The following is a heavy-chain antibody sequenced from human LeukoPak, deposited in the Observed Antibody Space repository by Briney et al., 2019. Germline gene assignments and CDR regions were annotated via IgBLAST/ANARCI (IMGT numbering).Heavy chain of an antibody. D-gene: IGHD6-13*01. CDR3: ARQSIAAGTGGWFDP. Sequence: GESLKISCKGSGYSFTSYWIGWVRQMPGKGLEWMGIIYPGDSDTRYSPSFQGQVTMSADKSITTAYLQWSSLKASDTAMYYCARQSIAAGTGGWFDPWGQGTLVTVSS. CDR2: IYPGDSDT. CDR1: GYSFTSYW. V-gene: IGHV5-51*01. J-gene: IGHJ5*02.